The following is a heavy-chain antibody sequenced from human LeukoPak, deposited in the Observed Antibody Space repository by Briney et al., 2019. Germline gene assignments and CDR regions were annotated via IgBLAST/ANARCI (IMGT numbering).Heavy chain of an antibody. CDR3: ARDYCSSTSCLFDY. V-gene: IGHV1-2*02. J-gene: IGHJ4*02. CDR2: IIPNSGDT. D-gene: IGHD2-2*01. Sequence: ASVKVSCKASGGTFSSYAISWVRQAPGQGLEWMGGIIPNSGDTNYAQKFQGRVTMTRDTSISTAYMELSRLRSDDTAVYYCARDYCSSTSCLFDYWGQGTLVTVSS. CDR1: GGTFSSYA.